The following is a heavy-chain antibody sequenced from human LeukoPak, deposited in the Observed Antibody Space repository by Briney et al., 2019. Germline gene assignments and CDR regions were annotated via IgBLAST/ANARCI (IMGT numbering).Heavy chain of an antibody. J-gene: IGHJ4*02. V-gene: IGHV3-9*01. CDR1: GFTFDDYA. D-gene: IGHD1-26*01. CDR2: ISWNSGSI. Sequence: GGSLRLSCAASGFTFDDYAMHWVRQAPGKGLEWVSGISWNSGSIGYANSVKGRFIISRDNAKNSLYLQMNSLRAEDTALYYCAKDRAIVGATPYFDYWGQGTLVTVSS. CDR3: AKDRAIVGATPYFDY.